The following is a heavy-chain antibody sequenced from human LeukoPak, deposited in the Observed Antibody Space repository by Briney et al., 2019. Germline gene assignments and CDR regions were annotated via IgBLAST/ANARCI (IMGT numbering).Heavy chain of an antibody. Sequence: GGSLRLSCAASGFTFSSYAMSWVRQAPGKGLEWVSSISGNGVSTYYADSVKGRFTISRDNSKNTVYLQMNSLRAEDTAVYYCAKGEDYDILTGYRELDCWGQGTLVTVSS. CDR3: AKGEDYDILTGYRELDC. D-gene: IGHD3-9*01. J-gene: IGHJ4*02. CDR1: GFTFSSYA. CDR2: ISGNGVST. V-gene: IGHV3-23*01.